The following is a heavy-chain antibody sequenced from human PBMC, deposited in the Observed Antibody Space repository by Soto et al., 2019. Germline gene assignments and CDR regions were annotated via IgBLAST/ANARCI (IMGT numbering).Heavy chain of an antibody. V-gene: IGHV4-4*07. CDR3: AREAVAATGTWWFDP. CDR1: GGSISGYF. CDR2: IYTNGTT. Sequence: KPSETPSLTCTVSGGSISGYFWTWIRQPAGKGLEWIGRIYTNGTTNYHPSLKSRVTMSVDTSKNYFSLNLDYVTAADTAVYYCAREAVAATGTWWFDPWGQGALVTVSS. D-gene: IGHD6-13*01. J-gene: IGHJ5*02.